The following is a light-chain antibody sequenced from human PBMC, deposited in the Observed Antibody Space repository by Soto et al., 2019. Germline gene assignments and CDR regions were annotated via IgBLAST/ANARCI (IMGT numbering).Light chain of an antibody. CDR2: DAS. V-gene: IGKV1-5*01. CDR1: QSISNW. J-gene: IGKJ1*01. CDR3: QQYHTYSWT. Sequence: DIQMTQSPSTLSASVGDSFTIACLASQSISNWLAWYQQKPGKAPNLLICDASTLESGVPSRFSGSGSGTEFTLTITSLQPDDFATYYCQQYHTYSWTFGQGTKVDIK.